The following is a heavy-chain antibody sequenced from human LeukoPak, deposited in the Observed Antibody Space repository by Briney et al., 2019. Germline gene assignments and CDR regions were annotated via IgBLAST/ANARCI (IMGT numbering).Heavy chain of an antibody. J-gene: IGHJ4*02. V-gene: IGHV3-23*01. Sequence: GGSLRLSCAVSGLTFSRYAMSWVRQAPGKGLEWVSAISESGSGTYYADSVKGRFTISRDNSKDTLSLQMNSLGAEDTAVYYCAKDIAQGYTFGSIEQDYWGQGTLVTVSS. CDR2: ISESGSGT. CDR1: GLTFSRYA. D-gene: IGHD5-18*01. CDR3: AKDIAQGYTFGSIEQDY.